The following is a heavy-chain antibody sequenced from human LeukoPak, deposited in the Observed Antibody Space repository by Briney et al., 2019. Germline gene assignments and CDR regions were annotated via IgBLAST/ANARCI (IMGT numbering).Heavy chain of an antibody. Sequence: PGGSLRLSCAASGFTFHDYDMSWVRQSPGKGLEWVGRIKSKTDGGTTDYAAPVKGRFTISRDDSKDTLYLQMNSLKTEDTAVYYCTTDLLLWFGWGQGTLVTVSS. V-gene: IGHV3-15*01. D-gene: IGHD3-10*01. J-gene: IGHJ4*02. CDR1: GFTFHDYD. CDR2: IKSKTDGGTT. CDR3: TTDLLLWFG.